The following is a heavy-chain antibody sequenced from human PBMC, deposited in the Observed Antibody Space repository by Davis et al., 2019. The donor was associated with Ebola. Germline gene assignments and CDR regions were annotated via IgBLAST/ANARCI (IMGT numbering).Heavy chain of an antibody. D-gene: IGHD6-13*01. Sequence: GESLKISCAASGFTFSSYHMSWVRQAPGKGLEWVSATSSSSTYIYYADSVKGRFTISRDNAKNSLYLQMSNLRVDDTAVYYCARDRGGLGYSDYWGQGTLVTVSS. CDR2: TSSSSTYI. CDR3: ARDRGGLGYSDY. J-gene: IGHJ4*02. CDR1: GFTFSSYH. V-gene: IGHV3-21*06.